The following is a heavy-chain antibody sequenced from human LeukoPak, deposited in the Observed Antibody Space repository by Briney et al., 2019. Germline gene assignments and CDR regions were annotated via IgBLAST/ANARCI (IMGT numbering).Heavy chain of an antibody. CDR1: GSTFSRSA. J-gene: IGHJ4*02. CDR2: VIPILGTT. D-gene: IGHD1-26*01. CDR3: ARDDRSATMGFDS. V-gene: IGHV1-69*05. Sequence: SVKVSCEASGSTFSRSAISWVRQAPGQGLQWMGGVIPILGTTNYAQRFQDRVSITTDDSTSTSYMEFRSLRSVDTAVYYCARDDRSATMGFDSWGQGTLVTVSS.